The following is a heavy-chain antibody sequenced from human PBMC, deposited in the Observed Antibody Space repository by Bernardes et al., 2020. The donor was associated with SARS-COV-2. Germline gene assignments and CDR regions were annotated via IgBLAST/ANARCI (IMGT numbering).Heavy chain of an antibody. CDR1: GGSISSYY. V-gene: IGHV4-59*01. CDR3: ARDSPSVSGYDSFDY. CDR2: IYYSGST. D-gene: IGHD5-12*01. Sequence: SETLSLTCTVSGGSISSYYWSWIRQPPGKGLEWIGYIYYSGSTNYNPSLKSRVTISVDTSKNQFSLKLSSVTAADTAVYYCARDSPSVSGYDSFDYWGQGTLVTVSS. J-gene: IGHJ4*02.